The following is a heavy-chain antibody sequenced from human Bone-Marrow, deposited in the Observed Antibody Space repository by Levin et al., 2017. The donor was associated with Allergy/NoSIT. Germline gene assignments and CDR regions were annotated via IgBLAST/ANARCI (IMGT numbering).Heavy chain of an antibody. D-gene: IGHD1-26*01. V-gene: IGHV1-3*01. CDR3: AREEWVWSKYGGYGMDV. Sequence: ASVKVSCKASGYTFTSYAMHWVRQAPGQRLEWMGWINAGNGNTKYSQKFQGRVTITRDTSASTAYMELSSLRSEDTAVYYCAREEWVWSKYGGYGMDVWGQGTTVTVSS. CDR2: INAGNGNT. J-gene: IGHJ6*02. CDR1: GYTFTSYA.